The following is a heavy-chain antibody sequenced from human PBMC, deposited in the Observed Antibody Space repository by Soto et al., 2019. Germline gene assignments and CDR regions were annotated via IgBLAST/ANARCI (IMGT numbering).Heavy chain of an antibody. Sequence: QVQLQESGSGLVKASQTLSLTCTLSGTSISSGGYYWSWIRQHPRKGLEWIGYIYYSGSTTYNPSLKSGTTISLDMSKNKFSLSLSSVTAAYTAVYYCARANYGSGSYLPYWGRGTLVTVSS. D-gene: IGHD3-10*01. CDR3: ARANYGSGSYLPY. V-gene: IGHV4-31*03. CDR1: GTSISSGGYY. CDR2: IYYSGST. J-gene: IGHJ4*02.